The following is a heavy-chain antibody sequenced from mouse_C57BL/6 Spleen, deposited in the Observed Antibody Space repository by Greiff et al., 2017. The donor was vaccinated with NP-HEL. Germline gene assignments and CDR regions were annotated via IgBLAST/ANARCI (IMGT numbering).Heavy chain of an antibody. Sequence: QVQLQQPGAELVKPGASVKLSCKASGYTFTSYWMQWVKQRPGQGLEWIGEIDPSDSYTNYNQKFKGKATLTVDTSSSTAYVQLSSLTSEDSAVYYCARAYDLRGGFAYWGQGTLVTVSA. CDR3: ARAYDLRGGFAY. V-gene: IGHV1-50*01. CDR2: IDPSDSYT. CDR1: GYTFTSYW. J-gene: IGHJ3*01. D-gene: IGHD2-3*01.